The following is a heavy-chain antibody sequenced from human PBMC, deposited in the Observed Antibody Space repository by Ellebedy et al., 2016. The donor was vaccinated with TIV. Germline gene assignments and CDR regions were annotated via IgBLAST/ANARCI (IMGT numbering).Heavy chain of an antibody. D-gene: IGHD3-3*01. CDR1: GYTFTGYY. CDR2: INPNSGGT. J-gene: IGHJ5*02. CDR3: ARGYDFWPANWFDP. V-gene: IGHV1-2*02. Sequence: ASVKVSXXASGYTFTGYYMHWVRQAPGQGLEWMGWINPNSGGTNYAQKFQGRVTMTRDTSISTAYMELSRLRSDDTAVYYCARGYDFWPANWFDPWGQGTLVTVSS.